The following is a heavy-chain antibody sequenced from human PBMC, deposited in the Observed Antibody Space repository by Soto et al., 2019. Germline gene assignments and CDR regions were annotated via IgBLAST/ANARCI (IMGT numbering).Heavy chain of an antibody. CDR3: ARPPSYYYDSSHPTPLDV. CDR2: ISGSGGST. D-gene: IGHD3-22*01. V-gene: IGHV3-23*01. CDR1: GFTFSSYA. Sequence: GGSLRLSCAASGFTFSSYAMSWVRQAPGKGLEWVSAISGSGGSTYYADSVKGRFTISRDNSKNTLYLQMNSLRAEDTAVYYCARPPSYYYDSSHPTPLDVWGQGTTVTVSS. J-gene: IGHJ6*02.